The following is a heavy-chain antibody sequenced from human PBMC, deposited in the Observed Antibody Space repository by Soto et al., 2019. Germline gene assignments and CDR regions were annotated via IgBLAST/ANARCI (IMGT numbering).Heavy chain of an antibody. J-gene: IGHJ4*01. CDR3: ARDPGYDSSGYFVDY. Sequence: SETLSLTCTVSGGSVSSTSYYWTWIRQPPGKGLEWIGYLYYSGRLNYNPSLRSRVTISPDTSKNQFSLKLSSVTAADTAVYYCARDPGYDSSGYFVDYWGQESWSPSP. V-gene: IGHV4-61*01. CDR2: LYYSGRL. CDR1: GGSVSSTSYY. D-gene: IGHD3-22*01.